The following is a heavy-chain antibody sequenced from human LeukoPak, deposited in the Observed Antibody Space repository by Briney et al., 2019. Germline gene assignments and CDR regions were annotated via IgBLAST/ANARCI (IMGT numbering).Heavy chain of an antibody. CDR2: VYLGDSST. D-gene: IGHD4-23*01. Sequence: LGESLKISCQASATKFSNYWIGWVRQMPGKGLEWMGLVYLGDSSTTYSPSFQGQVTLSADISIATAYLEWSSLKASDTAMYYCARRGMVTLNFDYWGQGTLVTVSS. CDR3: ARRGMVTLNFDY. CDR1: ATKFSNYW. V-gene: IGHV5-51*01. J-gene: IGHJ4*02.